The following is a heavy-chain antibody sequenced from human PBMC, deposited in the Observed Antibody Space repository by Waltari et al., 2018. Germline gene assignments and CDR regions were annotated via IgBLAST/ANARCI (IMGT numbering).Heavy chain of an antibody. CDR3: SRDLQHGDFGRGRDY. Sequence: EVQLEESGGGLVQPGGSLRLSCAASGFTFSSHWMHWVRQAPGKGLVWVSRTNGYVSSTSDADSVKGRFTIARDNAKNTLYLQMNSLRAEDTAVYYCSRDLQHGDFGRGRDYWGQGTLVTVSA. J-gene: IGHJ4*02. CDR1: GFTFSSHW. CDR2: TNGYVSST. D-gene: IGHD4-17*01. V-gene: IGHV3-74*01.